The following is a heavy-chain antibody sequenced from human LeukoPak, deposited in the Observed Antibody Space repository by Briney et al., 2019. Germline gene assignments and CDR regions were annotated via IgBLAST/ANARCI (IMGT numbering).Heavy chain of an antibody. Sequence: PGGSLRLSCAASGFTFSSYATSWVRQAPGKGLEWVSAISGSCGSTYYADSVKGRFTISRDNSKNTLYLQMNSLRAEDTAVYYCAKDIVATTDYFDYWGQGTLVTVSS. CDR1: GFTFSSYA. CDR3: AKDIVATTDYFDY. CDR2: ISGSCGST. D-gene: IGHD5-12*01. V-gene: IGHV3-23*01. J-gene: IGHJ4*02.